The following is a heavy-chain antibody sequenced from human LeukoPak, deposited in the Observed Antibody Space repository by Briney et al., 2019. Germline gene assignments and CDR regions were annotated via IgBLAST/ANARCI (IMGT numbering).Heavy chain of an antibody. CDR1: GFAVSSNY. V-gene: IGHV3-66*01. CDR3: ARVARGASSSWYFDY. J-gene: IGHJ4*02. D-gene: IGHD6-13*01. Sequence: GGSLRLSCAASGFAVSSNYMSWVRQAPGKGLEWVSVIYSGGSTYYADSVKGRFTISRDNSKNTLYLQVNSLRAEDTAVYYRARVARGASSSWYFDYWGQGTLVSVSS. CDR2: IYSGGST.